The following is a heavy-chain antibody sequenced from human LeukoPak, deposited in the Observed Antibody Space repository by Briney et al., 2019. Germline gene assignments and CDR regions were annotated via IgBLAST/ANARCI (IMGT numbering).Heavy chain of an antibody. V-gene: IGHV3-30*18. CDR1: GFSFGSND. D-gene: IGHD2-21*02. J-gene: IGHJ4*02. CDR2: ISFDERNK. CDR3: AKDRSTVTAFDY. Sequence: GGSLRLSCAASGFSFGSNDMHWVRQAAGKGLEWVANISFDERNKYYADSVKGRFTISRDNSKNTVYLQMNSLRAEDTAVYYCAKDRSTVTAFDYWGQGTLVTVSS.